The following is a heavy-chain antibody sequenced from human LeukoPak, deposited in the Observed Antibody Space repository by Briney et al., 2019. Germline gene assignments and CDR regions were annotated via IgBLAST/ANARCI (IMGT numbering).Heavy chain of an antibody. V-gene: IGHV3-7*03. D-gene: IGHD3-10*01. CDR1: GFTFSNYW. Sequence: GGSLRLSCAGSGFTFSNYWMTWVRQAPGKGLEWVANIKGDGSEENYVESVKGRFSTSRDNAKNALYLQMNSLRIEDTAVYYCEAYGSVWGQGTLVAVSS. CDR3: EAYGSV. CDR2: IKGDGSEE. J-gene: IGHJ4*02.